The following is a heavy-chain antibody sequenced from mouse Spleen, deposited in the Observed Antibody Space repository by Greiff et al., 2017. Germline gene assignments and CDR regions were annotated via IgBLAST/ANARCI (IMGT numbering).Heavy chain of an antibody. CDR2: IDPSDIYT. Sequence: QVQLQQPFSELVPPGASFQLSFPASVSPFTLSWMHFLKQIPLQGLYWIGYIDPSDIYTNYNQNFHGKATLTVDTSSSTAYMQLSSLTSEDSAVDYCARGGTRAYWGQGTLVTVSA. V-gene: IGHV1-50*01. CDR3: ARGGTRAY. D-gene: IGHD3-3*01. CDR1: VSPFTLSW. J-gene: IGHJ3*01.